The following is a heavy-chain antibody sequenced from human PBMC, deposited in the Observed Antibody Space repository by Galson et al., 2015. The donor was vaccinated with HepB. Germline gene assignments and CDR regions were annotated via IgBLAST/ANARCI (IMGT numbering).Heavy chain of an antibody. D-gene: IGHD2-2*01. CDR1: GFTFSSYW. CDR2: IKQDGSEK. Sequence: SLRLSCAASGFTFSSYWMTWVRQAPGKELEWVANIKQDGSEKYYVDSVKGRFTISRDNAKNSLYLQMNSLRAEDTAEYFCARDSNGRYCSSTSCYFRSGMDVWGQGTTVSVSS. CDR3: ARDSNGRYCSSTSCYFRSGMDV. J-gene: IGHJ6*02. V-gene: IGHV3-7*05.